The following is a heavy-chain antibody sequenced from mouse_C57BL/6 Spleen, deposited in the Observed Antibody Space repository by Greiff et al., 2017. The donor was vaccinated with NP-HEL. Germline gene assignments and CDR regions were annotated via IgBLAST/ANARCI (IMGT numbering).Heavy chain of an antibody. D-gene: IGHD2-3*01. V-gene: IGHV1-55*01. CDR3: AKRGGDGYPFAY. CDR2: IYPGSGST. CDR1: GYTFTSYW. Sequence: QVQLQQPGAELVKPGASVKMSCKASGYTFTSYWITWVKQRPGQGLEWIGDIYPGSGSTHYNEKFTSKATLTVDTSSSTAYMQLSSLTSEDSAVYYCAKRGGDGYPFAYWGQGTLVTVSA. J-gene: IGHJ3*01.